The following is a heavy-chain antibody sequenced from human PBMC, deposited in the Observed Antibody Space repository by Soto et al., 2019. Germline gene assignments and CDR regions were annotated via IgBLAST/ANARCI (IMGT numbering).Heavy chain of an antibody. J-gene: IGHJ4*02. Sequence: PGGSLRLSCAASGFTFSGYAMRWVRQAPGKGLEYVSAINGDGGSTYYANSVKGRFTISRDSSKNTLYLQMGSLRAEDMAVYYCARARTYSYGFTDYWGQGTLVTVSS. CDR3: ARARTYSYGFTDY. V-gene: IGHV3-64*01. CDR2: INGDGGST. CDR1: GFTFSGYA. D-gene: IGHD5-18*01.